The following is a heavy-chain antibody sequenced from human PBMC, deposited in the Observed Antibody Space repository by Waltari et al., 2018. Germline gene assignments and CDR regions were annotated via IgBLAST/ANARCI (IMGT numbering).Heavy chain of an antibody. Sequence: QVQLQESGPGLVKPSQTLSLTCTVSGGSISSGDYYWSWIRQPPGKGLEWIGYIYYSGSTYYNASLKSRVTISVDSSKNQFSLKLSSVTAADTAVYYCARDRVGAAYFDYWGQGTLVTVSS. CDR3: ARDRVGAAYFDY. V-gene: IGHV4-30-4*08. CDR1: GGSISSGDYY. J-gene: IGHJ4*02. D-gene: IGHD1-26*01. CDR2: IYYSGST.